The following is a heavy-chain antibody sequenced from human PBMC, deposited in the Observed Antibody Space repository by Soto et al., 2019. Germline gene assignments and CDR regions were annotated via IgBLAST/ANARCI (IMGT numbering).Heavy chain of an antibody. Sequence: VPLVQSGAEVKKPGSSVKVSCKASGGTFSSYTISWVRQAPGQGLEWMGRIIPILGIANYAQKFQGRVTITADKSTSTAYMELSSLRSEDTAVYYCARTLSGYSNFDYWGQGTLVTVSS. CDR2: IIPILGIA. D-gene: IGHD5-12*01. CDR1: GGTFSSYT. CDR3: ARTLSGYSNFDY. V-gene: IGHV1-69*02. J-gene: IGHJ4*02.